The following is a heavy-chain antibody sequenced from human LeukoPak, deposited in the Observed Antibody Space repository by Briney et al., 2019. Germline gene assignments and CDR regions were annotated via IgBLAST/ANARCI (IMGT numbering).Heavy chain of an antibody. CDR1: EFTFSDYS. Sequence: PGGSLRLSCEASEFTFSDYSMSWVRQAPGKGVEWVSCISSGSHTISYADSVKGRFTISRDNAKNSLYLQMNSLRAEDTAVYYCAILNYYSGSGSYYSDYWGQGTLLTVSS. D-gene: IGHD3-10*01. CDR2: ISSGSHTI. CDR3: AILNYYSGSGSYYSDY. V-gene: IGHV3-11*04. J-gene: IGHJ4*02.